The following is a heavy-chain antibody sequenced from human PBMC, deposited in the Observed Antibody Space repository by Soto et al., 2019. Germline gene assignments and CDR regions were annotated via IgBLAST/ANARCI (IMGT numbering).Heavy chain of an antibody. CDR3: ARRMGDYYGSGSYIRWCAP. Sequence: PGGSLRLSCAASGFTFSNYAMRWVRQAPGKGLEWVANIRHGGSRTYYTDSVKGRFTISRDNSKDTLYLQMNSLRAEDTALYYGARRMGDYYGSGSYIRWCAPWGQGTLVTVAS. V-gene: IGHV3-23*01. CDR1: GFTFSNYA. J-gene: IGHJ5*02. CDR2: IRHGGSRT. D-gene: IGHD3-10*01.